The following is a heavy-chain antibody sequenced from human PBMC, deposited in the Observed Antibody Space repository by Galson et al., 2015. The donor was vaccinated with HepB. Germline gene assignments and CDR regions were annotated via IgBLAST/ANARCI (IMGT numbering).Heavy chain of an antibody. V-gene: IGHV1-69*13. J-gene: IGHJ6*02. Sequence: SVKVSCKASGGTFSSYAISWVRQAPGQGLEWMGGIIPIFGTANYAQKFQGRVTITADESTSTAYMELSSLRSEDTAVYYCAVIVGATRRNYYYYYGMDVWGQGTTVTVSS. CDR2: IIPIFGTA. CDR3: AVIVGATRRNYYYYYGMDV. CDR1: GGTFSSYA. D-gene: IGHD1-26*01.